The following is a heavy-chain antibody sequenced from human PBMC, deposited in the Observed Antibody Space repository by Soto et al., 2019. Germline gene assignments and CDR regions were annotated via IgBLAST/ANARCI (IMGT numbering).Heavy chain of an antibody. CDR3: TIELSTYNWFDP. V-gene: IGHV1-2*02. D-gene: IGHD3-10*01. CDR1: GYSFIDYY. Sequence: GPSVKVSCKAFGYSFIDYYIHWVRQAPGQGLEWMGWINPKSGASNYAQKFQGRVNMTGDTPLSAAYMELSSLTADDTAVYYCTIELSTYNWFDPWGQGTQVTVSS. J-gene: IGHJ5*02. CDR2: INPKSGAS.